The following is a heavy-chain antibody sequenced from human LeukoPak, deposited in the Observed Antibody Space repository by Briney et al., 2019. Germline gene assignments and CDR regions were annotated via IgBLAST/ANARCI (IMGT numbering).Heavy chain of an antibody. J-gene: IGHJ3*02. V-gene: IGHV3-74*01. CDR1: GFTLSSYW. D-gene: IGHD2-2*03. Sequence: GGSLRLSCAASGFTLSSYWVHWVRQAPGKGLGWVSGINSDGVSTRYADSVKGRFIITTDNAKNMLYLQMNSLRAEDTAVYYCASMDGHAFDIWGQGTRVTVSS. CDR3: ASMDGHAFDI. CDR2: INSDGVST.